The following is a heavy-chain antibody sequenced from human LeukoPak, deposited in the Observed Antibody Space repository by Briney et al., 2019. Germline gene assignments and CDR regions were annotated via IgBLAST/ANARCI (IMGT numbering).Heavy chain of an antibody. D-gene: IGHD3-22*01. J-gene: IGHJ4*02. CDR1: GGSICCSY. CDR2: IYYSGST. CDR3: ARHASRYDSSGYYYFDC. V-gene: IGHV4-59*08. Sequence: KSSETLSLTCTVSGGSICCSYGIWLRQAPGKGLEWIGYIYYSGSTSYNPSLKSRVTISVDTSKNQFPLELTSVTAADTAVYYCARHASRYDSSGYYYFDCWGQGTLVTVSS.